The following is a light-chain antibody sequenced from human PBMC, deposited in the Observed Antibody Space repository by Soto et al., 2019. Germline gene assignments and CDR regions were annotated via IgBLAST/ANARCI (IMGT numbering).Light chain of an antibody. Sequence: QSVLTQPPSVSGAPGQRVTISCTGSSSNIGAGYDVQWYQQVPGTAPTLLISNSINRPSGVPDRFSGSRSDTSASLAITGIQADDEADYYCQSYDRSLSGWVFGGGTKVTVL. CDR1: SSNIGAGYD. CDR3: QSYDRSLSGWV. J-gene: IGLJ3*02. V-gene: IGLV1-40*01. CDR2: NSI.